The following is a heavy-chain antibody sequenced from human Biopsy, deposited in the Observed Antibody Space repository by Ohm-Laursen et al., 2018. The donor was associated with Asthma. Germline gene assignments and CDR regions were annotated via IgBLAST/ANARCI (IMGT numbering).Heavy chain of an antibody. D-gene: IGHD6-19*01. CDR3: ARCQVGYSSGWSLLLKKIYYSGMDV. CDR1: GGTFSNFA. CDR2: IVTVFGTT. V-gene: IGHV1-69*13. J-gene: IGHJ6*02. Sequence: SVKVSCNAPGGTFSNFAISWVRQAPGQGLEWLGGIVTVFGTTNYAQKFQGRVTITADESTSTAYMEVTSLRSEDTAIYYCARCQVGYSSGWSLLLKKIYYSGMDVWGQGTAVTVSS.